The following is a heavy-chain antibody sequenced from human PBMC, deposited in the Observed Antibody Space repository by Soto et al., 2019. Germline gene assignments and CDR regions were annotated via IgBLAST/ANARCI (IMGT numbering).Heavy chain of an antibody. CDR1: GFTFSSYG. V-gene: IGHV3-33*01. D-gene: IGHD2-21*01. J-gene: IGHJ6*02. Sequence: GGSLRLSCAASGFTFSSYGMHWVRQAPGKGLEWVAVIWYDGSNKYYADSVKGRFTISRDNSKNTLYLQMNSQRAEDTAVYYCARDKAILPSYYYYYGMDVWGQGTTVTVSS. CDR3: ARDKAILPSYYYYYGMDV. CDR2: IWYDGSNK.